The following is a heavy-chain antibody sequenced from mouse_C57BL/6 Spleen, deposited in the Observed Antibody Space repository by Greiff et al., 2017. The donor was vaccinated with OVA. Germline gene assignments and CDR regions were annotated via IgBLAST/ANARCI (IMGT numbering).Heavy chain of an antibody. Sequence: QVTLKVSGPGILQPSQTLSLTCSFSGFSLSTFGMGVGWIRQPSGKGLEWLAHIWWDDDKYYNPALKSRLTISKDTSKNQVFLKIANVDTADTATYYCARPYYYGSSLGRYFDVWGTGTTVTVSS. CDR3: ARPYYYGSSLGRYFDV. D-gene: IGHD1-1*01. J-gene: IGHJ1*03. V-gene: IGHV8-8*01. CDR2: IWWDDDK. CDR1: GFSLSTFGMG.